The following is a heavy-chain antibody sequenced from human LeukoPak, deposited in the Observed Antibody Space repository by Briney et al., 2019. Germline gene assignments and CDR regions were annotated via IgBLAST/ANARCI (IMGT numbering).Heavy chain of an antibody. J-gene: IGHJ4*02. D-gene: IGHD2-2*01. CDR2: ISSSGSTI. CDR3: ATDGLYCSSTNCYFEY. CDR1: GFTFSSFE. V-gene: IGHV3-48*03. Sequence: GGSLRLSCAASGFTFSSFEMNWVRQAPGKGLEWISYISSSGSTIYYADSVKGRFTISRDNSKNTLHLQMNSLTAEDTAVYYCATDGLYCSSTNCYFEYWGQGTLVTVSS.